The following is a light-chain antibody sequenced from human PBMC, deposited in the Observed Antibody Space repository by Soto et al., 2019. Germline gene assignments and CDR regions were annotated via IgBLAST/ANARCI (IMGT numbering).Light chain of an antibody. V-gene: IGKV1-5*01. Sequence: IQMTQSPSTLSASVGDRVIITCRASQSISSWLAWYQQKPGKAPKLLIYDASSLESGVPSRFSGSGSGTEFTLTISSLQPDDFATYYCQQYNSYSLTFGGGTKVDIK. CDR3: QQYNSYSLT. CDR1: QSISSW. J-gene: IGKJ4*01. CDR2: DAS.